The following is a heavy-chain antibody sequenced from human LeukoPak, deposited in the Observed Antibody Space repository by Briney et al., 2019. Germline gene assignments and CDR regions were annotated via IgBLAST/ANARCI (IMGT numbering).Heavy chain of an antibody. CDR2: ISGSGGNT. D-gene: IGHD4-17*01. V-gene: IGHV3-23*01. Sequence: GGSLRLSCAASGFTFSNYAMTWVRQAPGKGPEWVSVISGSGGNTCYADSVKGRFTISRDNSKNTLYLQMNSLRAEDTAVYYCANGNNGDYVRLDYWGQGTLVTVSS. CDR1: GFTFSNYA. J-gene: IGHJ4*02. CDR3: ANGNNGDYVRLDY.